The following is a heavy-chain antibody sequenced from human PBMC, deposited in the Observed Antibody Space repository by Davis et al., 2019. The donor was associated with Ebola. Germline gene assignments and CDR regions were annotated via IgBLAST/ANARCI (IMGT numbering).Heavy chain of an antibody. V-gene: IGHV4-31*03. CDR2: IYYSGST. CDR3: ARHVSSGYRNWFDP. CDR1: GGSISSGGYY. D-gene: IGHD3-22*01. J-gene: IGHJ5*02. Sequence: SETLSLTCTVSGGSISSGGYYWSWIRQHPGKGLEWIGYIYYSGSTYYNPSLKSRVTISVDTSKNQFSLKLSSVTAADTAVYYCARHVSSGYRNWFDPGGQGTLVTVSS.